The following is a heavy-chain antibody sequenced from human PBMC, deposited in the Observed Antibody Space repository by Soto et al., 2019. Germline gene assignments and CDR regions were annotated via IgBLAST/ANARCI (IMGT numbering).Heavy chain of an antibody. J-gene: IGHJ5*02. CDR1: GFSFFSYA. Sequence: GGSLRLSCTGSGFSFFSYAMSWVRQAPGKGLEWVSTISDSGGHTYYADSVKGRFVVSRDNDKNTVYLHMSSLTGEDTAVYFCAKIEMGWFAHWGQGTQVTVSS. CDR3: AKIEMGWFAH. D-gene: IGHD2-8*01. V-gene: IGHV3-23*01. CDR2: ISDSGGHT.